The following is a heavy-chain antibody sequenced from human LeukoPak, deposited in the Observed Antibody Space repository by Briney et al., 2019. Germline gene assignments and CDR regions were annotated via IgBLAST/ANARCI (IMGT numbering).Heavy chain of an antibody. CDR2: INPNSGGT. CDR1: GYTFTSYD. CDR3: ARPHCSSTSCYSWFDP. V-gene: IGHV1-2*02. Sequence: ASVKVSCKASGYTFTSYDINWVRQAPRQGLEWMGWINPNSGGTNYAQKFQGRVTMTRDTSIGTAYMELSRLRSDDTAVYYCARPHCSSTSCYSWFDPWGQGTLVTVSS. D-gene: IGHD2-2*02. J-gene: IGHJ5*02.